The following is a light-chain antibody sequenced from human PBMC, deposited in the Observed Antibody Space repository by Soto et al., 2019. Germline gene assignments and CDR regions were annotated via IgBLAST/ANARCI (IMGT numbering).Light chain of an antibody. CDR2: GAS. J-gene: IGKJ5*01. CDR1: QSVGGN. V-gene: IGKV3D-15*01. CDR3: QQYNRYSIT. Sequence: EIVVTQSPGSRSLSPGERATLSCRASQSVGGNLAWYQQKPGQPPKLLIYGASSRATDIPDRFSGSGSGTDFTLTISSLHHDDFATYYCQQYNRYSITFGQGTRLEIK.